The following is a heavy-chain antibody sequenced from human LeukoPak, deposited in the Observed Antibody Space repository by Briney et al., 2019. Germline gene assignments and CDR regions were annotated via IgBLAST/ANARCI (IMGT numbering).Heavy chain of an antibody. CDR2: ISGSGETT. Sequence: GGSLRLSCAASGFTFSSYGMTWLRQTPAKGLGWVSAISGSGETTYYSDSVKGRFTISRDNSKNTLFLQMNSLRVEDAAMYYCAKGVRGVLGYYYYGMDVWGQGTTVTVSS. CDR1: GFTFSSYG. D-gene: IGHD3-10*01. CDR3: AKGVRGVLGYYYYGMDV. J-gene: IGHJ6*02. V-gene: IGHV3-23*01.